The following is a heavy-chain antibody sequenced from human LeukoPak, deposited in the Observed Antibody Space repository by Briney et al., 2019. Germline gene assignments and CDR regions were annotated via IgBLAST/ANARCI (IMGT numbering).Heavy chain of an antibody. V-gene: IGHV1-69*04. J-gene: IGHJ5*02. CDR3: ARDPGGVVTINWFDP. Sequence: GSSVKVSCKASGGTFSSYTISWVRQAPGQGLEWMGRIIPILGIASYAQKFQGRVTITADKSTSTAYMELSSLRSEDTAVYYCARDPGGVVTINWFDPWGQGTLVTVSS. D-gene: IGHD3-3*01. CDR2: IIPILGIA. CDR1: GGTFSSYT.